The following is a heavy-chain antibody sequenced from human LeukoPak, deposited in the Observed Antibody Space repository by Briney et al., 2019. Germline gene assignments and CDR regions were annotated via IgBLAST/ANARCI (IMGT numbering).Heavy chain of an antibody. V-gene: IGHV4-59*01. J-gene: IGHJ4*02. Sequence: SETLSLTCTVSGGSISSYYWSWIRQPPGKGLEWLGYIYYSGSTNYNPSLKSRVTISVDTSKNQFSLKLSSVTAADTAVYYCARRAVAGTIDYWGQGILVTVSS. CDR1: GGSISSYY. D-gene: IGHD6-19*01. CDR2: IYYSGST. CDR3: ARRAVAGTIDY.